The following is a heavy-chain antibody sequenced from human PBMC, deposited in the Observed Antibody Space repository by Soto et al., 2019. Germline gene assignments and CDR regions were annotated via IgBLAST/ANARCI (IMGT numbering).Heavy chain of an antibody. V-gene: IGHV4-31*03. CDR2: IYDSGST. CDR1: CGSIIRSGYF. J-gene: IGHJ4*02. Sequence: SETLSLTCTFSCGSIIRSGYFWSWIRQHPGKGLEWIGYIYDSGSTYYNPSLKSRVSLSVDTSKNQFSLYLTSVTAADTAMYYCARSSRSYFDYWGQGTLVTVSS. CDR3: ARSSRSYFDY.